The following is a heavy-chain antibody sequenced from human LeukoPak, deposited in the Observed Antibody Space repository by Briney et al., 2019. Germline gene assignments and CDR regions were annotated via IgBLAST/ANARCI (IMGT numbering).Heavy chain of an antibody. CDR2: INPNGGNT. Sequence: ASVKVSCKASGYTFTAYYLHWVRQAPGQGLEWMGWINPNGGNTDYAQKFQGRVTMTRHTSISTAYMELSRLTSDDTAVYYCARDSIAGPHCYDHWGQGTLVTVSS. D-gene: IGHD6-6*01. CDR3: ARDSIAGPHCYDH. CDR1: GYTFTAYY. J-gene: IGHJ4*02. V-gene: IGHV1-2*02.